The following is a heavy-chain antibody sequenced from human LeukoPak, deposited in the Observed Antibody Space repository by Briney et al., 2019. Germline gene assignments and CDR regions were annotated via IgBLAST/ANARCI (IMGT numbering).Heavy chain of an antibody. V-gene: IGHV3-66*01. Sequence: GGSLRLSCEASGFTVSSNYMSWVRQAPGKGLEWVSVIYSGGTTFYYDSVKGRLTISTDNSKNKLHLQMNSVGAGDTAVYYCASGDSSSLGSAYWGQGTLVTVS. CDR3: ASGDSSSLGSAY. D-gene: IGHD3-22*01. CDR1: GFTVSSNY. CDR2: IYSGGTT. J-gene: IGHJ4*02.